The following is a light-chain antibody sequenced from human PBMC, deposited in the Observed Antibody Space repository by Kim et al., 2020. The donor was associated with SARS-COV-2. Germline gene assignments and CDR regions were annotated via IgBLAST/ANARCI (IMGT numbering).Light chain of an antibody. CDR1: KVGESD. Sequence: GSPVQTASITCSVDKVGESDVCWYQQKPGQTPRLFISKDRAWPAGIPERFSGSNSGNTATLTISGAQSLDEADYYCQIWDSNTVIFGGGTQLTVL. CDR2: KDR. J-gene: IGLJ2*01. CDR3: QIWDSNTVI. V-gene: IGLV3-1*01.